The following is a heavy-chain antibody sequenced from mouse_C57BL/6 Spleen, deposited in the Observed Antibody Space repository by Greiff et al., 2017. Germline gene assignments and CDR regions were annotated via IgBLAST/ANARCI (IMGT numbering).Heavy chain of an antibody. CDR2: ISYDGSN. J-gene: IGHJ2*01. CDR1: GYSITSGYY. V-gene: IGHV3-6*01. D-gene: IGHD2-3*01. CDR3: AREGYDGYLDY. Sequence: EVKLVESGPGLVKPSQSLSLTCSVTGYSITSGYYWNWIRQFPGNKLEWMGYISYDGSNNYNPSLKNRISITRDTSKNQFFLKLNSVTTEDTATYYCAREGYDGYLDYWGQGTTLTVSS.